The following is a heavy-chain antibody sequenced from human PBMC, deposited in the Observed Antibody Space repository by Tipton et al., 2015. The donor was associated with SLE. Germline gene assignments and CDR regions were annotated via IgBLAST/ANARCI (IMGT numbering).Heavy chain of an antibody. Sequence: SLRLSCAASGFTFSSYAMSWVRQAPGKGLEWVSAISGSGGSTYYADSVKGQVTISADKSISTAYLQWSSLKASDTAMYYCARQAVPYADSSAYEDAFDIWGQGTMVTVSS. CDR1: GFTFSSYA. CDR2: ISGSGGST. CDR3: ARQAVPYADSSAYEDAFDI. J-gene: IGHJ3*02. D-gene: IGHD3-22*01. V-gene: IGHV3-23*01.